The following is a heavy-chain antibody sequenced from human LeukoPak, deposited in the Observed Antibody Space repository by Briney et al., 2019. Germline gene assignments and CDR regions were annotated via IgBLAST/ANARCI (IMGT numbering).Heavy chain of an antibody. D-gene: IGHD3-9*01. CDR2: INPNCGGT. CDR3: ARAGRWDTIFCDY. J-gene: IGHJ4*02. Sequence: ASVKVSCKASGYTFTGYYMHWVRQAPGQGLEWMGWINPNCGGTNYAQKFQGWVTMTRDTSISTAYMELSRLRSDDTAVYYCARAGRWDTIFCDYWGQGTLVTVSS. CDR1: GYTFTGYY. V-gene: IGHV1-2*04.